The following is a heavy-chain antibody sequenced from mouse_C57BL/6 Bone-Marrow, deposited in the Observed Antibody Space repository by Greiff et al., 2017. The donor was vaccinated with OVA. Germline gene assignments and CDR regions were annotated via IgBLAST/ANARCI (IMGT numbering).Heavy chain of an antibody. J-gene: IGHJ4*01. CDR3: ATYYTHAMDY. V-gene: IGHV1-76*01. CDR2: IYPGSGNT. D-gene: IGHD2-12*01. CDR1: GYTFTDYY. Sequence: QVQLQQSGAELVRPGASVKLSCKASGYTFTDYYINWVKQRPGQGLEWIARIYPGSGNTYYNEKFKGKATLTAEKSSSTAYMQLSSLTSEDSAVYFCATYYTHAMDYWGQGTSVTVSS.